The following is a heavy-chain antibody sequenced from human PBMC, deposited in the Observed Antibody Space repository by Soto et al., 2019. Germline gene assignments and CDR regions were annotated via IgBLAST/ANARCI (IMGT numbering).Heavy chain of an antibody. D-gene: IGHD2-21*02. J-gene: IGHJ4*02. V-gene: IGHV4-34*01. CDR1: GGSFSGYY. CDR3: ASSLAYCGGDCYSGDDSFDY. Sequence: QVQLQQWGAGLLKPSETLSLTCAVYGGSFSGYYWSWIRQPPGKGLEWIGEINHSGSTNYNPSLRIRTTISADTSKNHFSLNLSSVTAADTAVYYCASSLAYCGGDCYSGDDSFDYWGQGTLVTVSS. CDR2: INHSGST.